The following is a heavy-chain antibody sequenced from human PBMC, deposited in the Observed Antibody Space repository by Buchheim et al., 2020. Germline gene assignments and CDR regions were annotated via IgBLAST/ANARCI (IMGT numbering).Heavy chain of an antibody. CDR1: GDSISRYY. CDR2: IYYSGGT. V-gene: IGHV4-59*01. J-gene: IGHJ6*02. D-gene: IGHD3-16*01. CDR3: AGGEETDSRYYYYNMDV. Sequence: QVQLQESGSRLVKPSETLSLTCTVSGDSISRYYWSWIRQPPGKGLEWIGYIYYSGGTSYNPSLKSRVTISLDTSRNQFSLKLTSVTAADAAIYYCAGGEETDSRYYYYNMDVWGQGTT.